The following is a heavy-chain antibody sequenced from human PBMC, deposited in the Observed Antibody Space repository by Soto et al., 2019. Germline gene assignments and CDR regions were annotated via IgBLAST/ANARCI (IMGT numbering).Heavy chain of an antibody. CDR2: IFASGST. CDR1: GGSINNYF. J-gene: IGHJ4*02. V-gene: IGHV4-4*07. D-gene: IGHD4-17*01. CDR3: ARYRHTGDYVGACDY. Sequence: SETLSLTCIVSGGSINNYFWSWIRQPAGKGLGWIGRIFASGSTNYNPSLESRVTMSVDTSKNQFSLKLTSVTAADTAIYYCARYRHTGDYVGACDYWGPGTLVTVSS.